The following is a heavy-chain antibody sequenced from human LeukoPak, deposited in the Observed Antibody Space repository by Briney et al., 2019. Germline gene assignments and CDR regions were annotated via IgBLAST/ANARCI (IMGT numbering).Heavy chain of an antibody. CDR3: AREGIAVADTYYYYYMDV. J-gene: IGHJ6*03. V-gene: IGHV4-61*02. CDR1: GTSIRSGSYY. CDR2: MYIGGRT. D-gene: IGHD6-19*01. Sequence: NASQTLSLTCTVTGTSIRSGSYYWNWIRQAAGKGLEWIGRMYIGGRTTYSPSFKSRVTIFLDTTENQFSLRVRSVTAADTAIYYCAREGIAVADTYYYYYMDVWGKGTWVTVSS.